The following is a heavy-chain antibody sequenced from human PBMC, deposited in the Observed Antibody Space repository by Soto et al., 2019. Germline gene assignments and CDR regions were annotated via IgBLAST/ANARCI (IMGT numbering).Heavy chain of an antibody. CDR3: ARGLSLSEWWFDY. J-gene: IGHJ4*02. D-gene: IGHD2-8*01. Sequence: EVQVVETGGGLIQPGGSLRLSCAVSSFTVSSNYMNWVRRAPGKGLEWVSVIYSDGTTVYADSVKGRFTISRDSSRNTLYLQMNSLRAEDTAVYYCARGLSLSEWWFDYWGQGTLVTVSS. CDR1: SFTVSSNY. V-gene: IGHV3-53*02. CDR2: IYSDGTT.